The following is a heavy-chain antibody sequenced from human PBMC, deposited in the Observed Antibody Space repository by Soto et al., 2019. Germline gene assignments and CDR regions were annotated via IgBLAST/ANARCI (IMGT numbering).Heavy chain of an antibody. CDR1: GGSISSSSYY. CDR3: ASRYSSGWFDY. D-gene: IGHD6-19*01. CDR2: IYYSGST. J-gene: IGHJ4*02. Sequence: PSETLSLTCTVSGGSISSSSYYWGWIRQPPGKGLEWIGSIYYSGSTYYNPSLKSRVTISVDTSKNQFSLKLSSVTAADTAVYYCASRYSSGWFDYWGQGTLVTVSS. V-gene: IGHV4-39*01.